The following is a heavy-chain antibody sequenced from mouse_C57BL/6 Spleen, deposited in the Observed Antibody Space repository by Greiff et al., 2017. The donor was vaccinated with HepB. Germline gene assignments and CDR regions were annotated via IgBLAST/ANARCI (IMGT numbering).Heavy chain of an antibody. Sequence: DVMLVESGGDLVKPGGSLKLSCAASGFTFSSYGMSWVRQTPDKRLEWVATISSGGSYTYYPDSVKGRFTISRDNAKNTLYLQMSSLKSEDTAMYYCARLYDYDRGFAYWGQGTLVTVSA. D-gene: IGHD2-4*01. CDR2: ISSGGSYT. J-gene: IGHJ3*01. CDR3: ARLYDYDRGFAY. V-gene: IGHV5-6*02. CDR1: GFTFSSYG.